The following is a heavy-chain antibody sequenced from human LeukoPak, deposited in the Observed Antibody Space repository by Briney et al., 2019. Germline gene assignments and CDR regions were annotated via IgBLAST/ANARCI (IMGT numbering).Heavy chain of an antibody. V-gene: IGHV3-21*01. J-gene: IGHJ4*02. CDR2: ISGNGDRK. CDR3: ARAAHSGYDFDY. Sequence: GGSLRLSCAASGLTFRKTGMSWARQAPGKGLEWLSDISGNGDRKDYADSVKGRFTISRDNAKNSLYLQMNSLRAEDTAVYYCARAAHSGYDFDYWGQGTLVTVSS. CDR1: GLTFRKTG. D-gene: IGHD5-12*01.